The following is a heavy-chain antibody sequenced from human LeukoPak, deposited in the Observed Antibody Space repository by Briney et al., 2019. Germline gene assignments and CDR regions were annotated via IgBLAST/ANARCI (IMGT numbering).Heavy chain of an antibody. Sequence: ASVKVSCKASGYTFTGYYMHWVRQVPGQGLEWMGWINPNSGGTNYAQKFQGRVTMTRDTSISTAYMELSRLRSDDTAVYYCARDVCSGGSCYSGTFDYWGQGTLVTVSS. CDR1: GYTFTGYY. D-gene: IGHD2-15*01. V-gene: IGHV1-2*02. CDR3: ARDVCSGGSCYSGTFDY. CDR2: INPNSGGT. J-gene: IGHJ4*02.